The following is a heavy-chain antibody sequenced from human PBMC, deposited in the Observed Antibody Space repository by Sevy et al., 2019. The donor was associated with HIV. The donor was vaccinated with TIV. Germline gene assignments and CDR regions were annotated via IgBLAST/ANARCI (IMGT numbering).Heavy chain of an antibody. Sequence: SETLSLTCTVSGGSISSSSYYWGWIRQRPGKGLEWTVSIYYSGSAYYNPSLKSRVTISVDTSKNQFSLKLSSVTAADTAVYYCATQDCSSTSCYRFDPWGQGTLVTVSS. J-gene: IGHJ5*02. D-gene: IGHD2-2*02. CDR2: IYYSGSA. CDR1: GGSISSSSYY. CDR3: ATQDCSSTSCYRFDP. V-gene: IGHV4-39*01.